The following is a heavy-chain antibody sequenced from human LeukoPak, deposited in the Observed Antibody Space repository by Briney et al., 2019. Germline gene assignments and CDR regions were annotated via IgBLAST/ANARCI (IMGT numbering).Heavy chain of an antibody. Sequence: PGGSLRLSCAASGFTFSSYEMNWVRQAPGKGLERVSYISSSGSTIYYADSVKGRFTISRDNAKNSLYLQMNSLRAEDTAVYYCASAAPMIVGIDYWGQGTLVTVSS. D-gene: IGHD3-22*01. V-gene: IGHV3-48*03. CDR3: ASAAPMIVGIDY. J-gene: IGHJ4*02. CDR1: GFTFSSYE. CDR2: ISSSGSTI.